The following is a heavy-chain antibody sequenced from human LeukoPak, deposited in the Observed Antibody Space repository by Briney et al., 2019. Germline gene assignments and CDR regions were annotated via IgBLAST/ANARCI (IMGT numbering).Heavy chain of an antibody. CDR1: GFTVTSYG. D-gene: IGHD3-10*01. CDR3: AREEGYYGSGSYLDY. CDR2: IWYDVSNK. J-gene: IGHJ4*02. Sequence: GRSLRPSCAAAGFTVTSYGMRWVRQAPGKGLEWVVVIWYDVSNKYYADSVKGRLTISRDNFKNTLYLQMNSLRAEDTAVYYCAREEGYYGSGSYLDYWGQGTLVTVAS. V-gene: IGHV3-33*01.